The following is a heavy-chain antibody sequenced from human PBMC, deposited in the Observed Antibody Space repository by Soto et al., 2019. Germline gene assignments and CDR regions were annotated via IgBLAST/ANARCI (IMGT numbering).Heavy chain of an antibody. CDR2: ISSSSSYI. CDR3: ARVGSGDYVIWAFDI. Sequence: GGSLRLSCAASGFTFSSYSMNWVRQAPGKGLEWVSSISSSSSYIYYADSVKGRFTISRDNAKNSLYLQMNSLRAEDTAVYYCARVGSGDYVIWAFDIWGQGTMVTVSS. V-gene: IGHV3-21*01. CDR1: GFTFSSYS. J-gene: IGHJ3*02. D-gene: IGHD4-17*01.